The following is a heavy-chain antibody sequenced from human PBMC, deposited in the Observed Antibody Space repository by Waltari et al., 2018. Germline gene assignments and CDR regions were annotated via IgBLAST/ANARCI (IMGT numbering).Heavy chain of an antibody. CDR1: GGSVSSYY. CDR3: AKESILDVSAVARWGDQYYYYGMGV. Sequence: QVQLQESGPGLVKPSETLSLTSSVSGGSVSSYYWSWVRQAAGTGLEWIGRIYTTGDIKYNPSLRSRVTMSVDKSKNQFSLRLISVTAADTAVYYCAKESILDVSAVARWGDQYYYYGMGVWGQGTPVTVSS. J-gene: IGHJ6*02. V-gene: IGHV4-4*07. D-gene: IGHD3-10*01. CDR2: IYTTGDI.